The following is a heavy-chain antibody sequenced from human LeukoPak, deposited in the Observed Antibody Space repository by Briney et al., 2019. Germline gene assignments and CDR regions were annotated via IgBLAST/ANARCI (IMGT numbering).Heavy chain of an antibody. CDR1: GYTFTSYG. J-gene: IGHJ4*02. CDR3: ARDRRYFGTRPPYYFDY. CDR2: ISAYNGNT. Sequence: ASVKVSCKASGYTFTSYGISWVRQAPGQGLEWMGWISAYNGNTNYAQKFQGRVTVTRDTSINTAYMELSRLRSDDTAVYYCARDRRYFGTRPPYYFDYWGQGSLVTVSS. V-gene: IGHV1-18*01. D-gene: IGHD3-9*01.